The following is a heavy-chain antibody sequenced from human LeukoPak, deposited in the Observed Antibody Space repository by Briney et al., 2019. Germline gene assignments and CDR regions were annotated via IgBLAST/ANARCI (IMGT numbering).Heavy chain of an antibody. D-gene: IGHD3-10*01. V-gene: IGHV2-5*01. CDR3: AHRGWNYGSGIYYYMDV. CDR2: IYWNDDK. J-gene: IGHJ6*03. Sequence: SGPTLVKPTQTLTLTCTFSGFSLSTSGVGVGWIRQPPGKALEWLALIYWNDDKRYSPSLKSRLTITKDTSKNQVVLTMTNVDPVDTATYYCAHRGWNYGSGIYYYMDVWGKGTTVTVSS. CDR1: GFSLSTSGVG.